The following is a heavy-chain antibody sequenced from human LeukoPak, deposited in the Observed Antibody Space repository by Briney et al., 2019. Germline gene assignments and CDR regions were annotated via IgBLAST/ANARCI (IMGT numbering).Heavy chain of an antibody. CDR2: ISSSSSYI. Sequence: GGSLRLSCAASGFTFSSYSMNWVRQAPGKGLEWVSSISSSSSYIYYADSVKGRFTISRDNSKNTLYLQMNSLRAEDTAVYYCAKGGGKYGGYYFGDYWGQGTLVTVSS. V-gene: IGHV3-21*04. D-gene: IGHD4/OR15-4a*01. CDR1: GFTFSSYS. CDR3: AKGGGKYGGYYFGDY. J-gene: IGHJ4*02.